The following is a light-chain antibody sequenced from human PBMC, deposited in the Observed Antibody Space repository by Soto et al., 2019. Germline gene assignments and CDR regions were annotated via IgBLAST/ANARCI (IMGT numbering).Light chain of an antibody. CDR2: DIS. V-gene: IGKV1-39*01. CDR3: QQSYYNPT. CDR1: QSVINY. J-gene: IGKJ1*01. Sequence: DIQMTQSPSSLSASIGDRVTITCRANQSVINYLDWYQQKPGKAPNLLIYDISTLQSGVPSRFSGSGSGTDFTLTISSLQHEDFATYYCQQSYYNPTFGQGTKVDIK.